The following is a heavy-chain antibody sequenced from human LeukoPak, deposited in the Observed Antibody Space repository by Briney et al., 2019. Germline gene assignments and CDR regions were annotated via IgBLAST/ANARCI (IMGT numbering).Heavy chain of an antibody. Sequence: SETLSLTCAVYGGSFSGHYWSWLRHLPGKGLEWIGEITHTGTATYNPSLKSRVIISVDTSKNQFSLKLTTVTAADTAVYYCARWLATVPKMFDPWGHGILVTVSS. CDR2: ITHTGTA. V-gene: IGHV4-34*01. CDR3: ARWLATVPKMFDP. CDR1: GGSFSGHY. D-gene: IGHD6-13*01. J-gene: IGHJ5*02.